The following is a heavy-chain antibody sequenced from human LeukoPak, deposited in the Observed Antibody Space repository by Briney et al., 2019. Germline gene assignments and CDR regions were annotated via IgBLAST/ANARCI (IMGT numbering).Heavy chain of an antibody. CDR3: ARFVTGGNY. CDR1: GFTFSSHG. D-gene: IGHD2-8*02. V-gene: IGHV3-48*03. Sequence: GGTLRLSCAASGFTFSSHGMSWVRQAPGKGLEWVSYISSSGTTIYYADSVKGRFTISRDNAKNSLYPQMNSLRAEDTAVYYCARFVTGGNYWGEGTLVTVSS. CDR2: ISSSGTTI. J-gene: IGHJ4*02.